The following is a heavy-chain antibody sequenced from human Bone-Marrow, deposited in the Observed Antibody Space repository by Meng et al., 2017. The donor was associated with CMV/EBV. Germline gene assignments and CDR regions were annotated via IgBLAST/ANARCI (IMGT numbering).Heavy chain of an antibody. Sequence: ESLKISCAASGFTFSSYWMSWVRQAPGKGLEWVANIKQDGSEKYYVDSVKGRFTISRDNAKNSLYLQMNSLRAEDTAVYYCASGEWELCFDYWGQGTLVTVSS. CDR2: IKQDGSEK. J-gene: IGHJ4*02. CDR3: ASGEWELCFDY. V-gene: IGHV3-7*01. D-gene: IGHD1-26*01. CDR1: GFTFSSYW.